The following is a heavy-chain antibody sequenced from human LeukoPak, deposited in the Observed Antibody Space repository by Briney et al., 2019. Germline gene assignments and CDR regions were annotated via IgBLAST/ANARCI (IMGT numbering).Heavy chain of an antibody. CDR3: ARRAGAYSHPYDY. V-gene: IGHV3-53*01. Sequence: GGSLRLSCTVSGFTVSSDSMSWVRQAPGKGLEWVSFIYSGGSTHYSDSVKGRFTISRDNSKNTLYLQMNSLRAEDTAVYYCARRAGAYSHPYDYWGQGTMVTVSS. J-gene: IGHJ3*01. CDR1: GFTVSSDS. D-gene: IGHD4/OR15-4a*01. CDR2: IYSGGST.